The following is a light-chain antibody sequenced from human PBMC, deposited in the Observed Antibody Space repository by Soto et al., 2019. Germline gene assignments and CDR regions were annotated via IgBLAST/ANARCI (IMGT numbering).Light chain of an antibody. CDR3: QQRNNWPGT. V-gene: IGKV3-11*01. CDR2: DAS. CDR1: QSVASY. Sequence: EIVLTQSPATLSLSPGDRATLSCRASQSVASYLAWYQQKPGQAPRLLIYDASNRATGVPARFSGSGSGTDFTLSSSSLEPEYFAVYYCQQRNNWPGTFAQETRVEI. J-gene: IGKJ1*01.